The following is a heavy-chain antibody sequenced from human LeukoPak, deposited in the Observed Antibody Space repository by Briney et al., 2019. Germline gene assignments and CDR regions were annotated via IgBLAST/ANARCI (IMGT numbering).Heavy chain of an antibody. V-gene: IGHV3-43*02. D-gene: IGHD4-17*01. CDR2: ISWDGGST. J-gene: IGHJ4*02. Sequence: PGGSLRLSCAASGFTFSSSAMSWVRQVPGKGLEWVSLISWDGGSTYYADSVKGRFTISRDNSKNSLYLQMNSLRTEDTALYYCAESKTAVTTGYLDYWGQGTLVTVSS. CDR1: GFTFSSSA. CDR3: AESKTAVTTGYLDY.